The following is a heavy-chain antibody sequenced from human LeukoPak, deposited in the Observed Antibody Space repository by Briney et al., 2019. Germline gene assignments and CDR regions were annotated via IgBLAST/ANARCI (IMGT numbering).Heavy chain of an antibody. CDR1: GYTFTSYD. CDR3: VLYYDSSGYYHDAFDI. V-gene: IGHV1-8*01. D-gene: IGHD3-22*01. CDR2: MNPNSGST. J-gene: IGHJ3*02. Sequence: ASVKVSCKASGYTFTSYDINWVRQATGQGLEWMGWMNPNSGSTGYAQKFQGRVTMTRNTSISTAYMELSSLRSEDTAVYYCVLYYDSSGYYHDAFDIWGQGTMVTVSS.